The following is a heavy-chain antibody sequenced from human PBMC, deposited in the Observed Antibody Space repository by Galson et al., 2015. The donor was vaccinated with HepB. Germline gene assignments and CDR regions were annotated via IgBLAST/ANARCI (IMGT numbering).Heavy chain of an antibody. CDR1: GGTFSSYA. J-gene: IGHJ6*02. D-gene: IGHD5-12*01. CDR2: IIPIFGTA. CDR3: GGYEIERYYYYGMDV. V-gene: IGHV1-69*01. Sequence: SVKVSCKASGGTFSSYAISWVRQAPGQGLEWMGGIIPIFGTANYAQKFQGRVTITADESTSTAYMELSSLRSEDTVVYYCGGYEIERYYYYGMDVWGQGTTVTVSS.